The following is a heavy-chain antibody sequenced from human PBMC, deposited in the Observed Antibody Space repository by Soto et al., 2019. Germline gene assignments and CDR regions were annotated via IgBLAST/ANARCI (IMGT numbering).Heavy chain of an antibody. Sequence: GGSLRLSCAASGFTFSSYGMHWVRQAPGKGLEWVAVISYDGSNKYYADSVKGRFTISRDNSKNTLYLQMNSLRAEDTAVYYCAKGTRQLAQYYFDYWGQGTLVTVSS. V-gene: IGHV3-30*18. CDR3: AKGTRQLAQYYFDY. D-gene: IGHD6-6*01. CDR2: ISYDGSNK. CDR1: GFTFSSYG. J-gene: IGHJ4*02.